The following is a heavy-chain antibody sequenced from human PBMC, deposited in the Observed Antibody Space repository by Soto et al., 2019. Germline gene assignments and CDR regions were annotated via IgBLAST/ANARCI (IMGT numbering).Heavy chain of an antibody. J-gene: IGHJ3*02. Sequence: QVQLQESGPGLVKPSQTLSLTCTVSGGSISSGGYYWSWIRQHPGKGLEWIGYIYYSGSTYYNPSLKSRVTXSXXXSXXQFSLKLSSVTAADTAVYYCARFYMVRGVMGAFDIWGQGTMVTVSS. D-gene: IGHD3-10*01. V-gene: IGHV4-31*03. CDR2: IYYSGST. CDR3: ARFYMVRGVMGAFDI. CDR1: GGSISSGGYY.